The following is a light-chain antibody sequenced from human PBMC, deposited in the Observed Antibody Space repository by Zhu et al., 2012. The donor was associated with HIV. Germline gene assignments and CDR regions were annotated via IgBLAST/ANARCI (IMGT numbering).Light chain of an antibody. J-gene: IGKJ1*01. CDR3: QQYNSWPGT. Sequence: EIMMTQSPATLSVSPGERVTLSCRASQSVGSNLAWYQQKPGQAPRLLIYGASTRPTSVSAGFTGSGSETDFILTITNMQSEDFAIYYCQQYNSWPGTFGQGTRVELK. V-gene: IGKV3-15*01. CDR1: QSVGSN. CDR2: GAS.